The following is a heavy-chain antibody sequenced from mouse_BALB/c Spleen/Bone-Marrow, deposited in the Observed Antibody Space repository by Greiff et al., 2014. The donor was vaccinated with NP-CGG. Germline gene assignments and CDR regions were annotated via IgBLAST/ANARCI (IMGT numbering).Heavy chain of an antibody. J-gene: IGHJ2*01. V-gene: IGHV14-1*02. CDR3: VAYYRYEYYFDY. D-gene: IGHD2-14*01. CDR2: IDPENGNT. CDR1: GFNIKDYY. Sequence: EVQLQQSGAELVRPGALVKLSCKASGFNIKDYYMHWVKQRPEQGLEWIGWIDPENGNTICDPKFQGKASITADTSSNTAYLQLSSLTSEDTAVYYCVAYYRYEYYFDYWGQGTTLTVSS.